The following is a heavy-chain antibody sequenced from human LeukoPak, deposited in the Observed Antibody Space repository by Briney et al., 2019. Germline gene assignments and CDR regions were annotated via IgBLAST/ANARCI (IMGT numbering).Heavy chain of an antibody. D-gene: IGHD3-16*01. CDR2: IYSGGGT. Sequence: GGSLRLSCAASGFTVSSNYMSWVRQAPGKGLGWVSLIYSGGGTYYADSVKGRFTISRDKSRNTLYLQMNSLRAEDTAVYYCVRGPGYPGGKLDYWGQGTLVTVSS. CDR1: GFTVSSNY. V-gene: IGHV3-53*01. J-gene: IGHJ4*02. CDR3: VRGPGYPGGKLDY.